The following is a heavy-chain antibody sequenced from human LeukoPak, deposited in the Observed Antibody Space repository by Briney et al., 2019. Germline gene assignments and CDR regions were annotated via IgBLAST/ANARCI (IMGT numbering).Heavy chain of an antibody. CDR1: GFTFSSYW. CDR2: IKQDGSEK. V-gene: IGHV3-7*01. CDR3: ASFADPYCGGDCYSAFDI. J-gene: IGHJ3*02. D-gene: IGHD2-21*02. Sequence: PGGSLRLSCAASGFTFSSYWMSWVRQAPGKGLEWEANIKQDGSEKYYVDSVKGRFTISRDNAKNSLYLQMNSLRAEDTAVYYCASFADPYCGGDCYSAFDIWGQGTMVTVSS.